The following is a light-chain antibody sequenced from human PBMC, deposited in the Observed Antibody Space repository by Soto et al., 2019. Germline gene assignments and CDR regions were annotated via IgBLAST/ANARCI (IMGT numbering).Light chain of an antibody. V-gene: IGKV1-5*01. Sequence: DIQRTKCPSTLSASLGDRVTITFRTKQNIDDYIACYQQTPEKAPKLLIYDACNLQGVAPSMFSGRSCATESTLISSLLQEDFSASYYRQSYSTFWMFGQGTKVDIK. CDR1: QNIDDY. CDR3: QSYSTFWM. CDR2: DAC. J-gene: IGKJ1*01.